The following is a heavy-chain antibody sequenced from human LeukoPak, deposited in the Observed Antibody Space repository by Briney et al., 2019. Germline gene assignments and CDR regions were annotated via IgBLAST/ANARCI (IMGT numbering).Heavy chain of an antibody. J-gene: IGHJ4*02. CDR1: GFSFSSYT. Sequence: GGSLRLSCAASGFSFSSYTMNWVRQALGKGLEWTSYISSGSSTIYYADSVEGRFTISRDNAKNSLYLQMNSLRAEDTAVYYCARGYCSGGSCYNLDYWGQGTLVTVSS. V-gene: IGHV3-48*01. CDR3: ARGYCSGGSCYNLDY. CDR2: ISSGSSTI. D-gene: IGHD2-15*01.